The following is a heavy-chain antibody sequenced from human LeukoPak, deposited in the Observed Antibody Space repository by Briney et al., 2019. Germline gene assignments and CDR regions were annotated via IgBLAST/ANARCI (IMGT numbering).Heavy chain of an antibody. D-gene: IGHD7-27*01. CDR1: GYTLTSYY. CDR3: ARVSSNWDTYFHY. Sequence: ASVKVSCKVSGYTLTSYYMHWVRQAPGQGLEWMGWINPNSGGTNYAQKFLGRVTMTRDTSISTAYMELSGLRSDDTAVFYCARVSSNWDTYFHYWGQGSLVTVSS. V-gene: IGHV1-2*02. CDR2: INPNSGGT. J-gene: IGHJ4*02.